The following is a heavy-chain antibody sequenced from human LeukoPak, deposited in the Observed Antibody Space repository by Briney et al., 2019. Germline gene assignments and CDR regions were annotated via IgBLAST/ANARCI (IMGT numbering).Heavy chain of an antibody. J-gene: IGHJ4*02. V-gene: IGHV3-21*01. Sequence: GGSLRLSCASSGFTFSTYSMSWVRQAPGKGLEWVSYISRSANSIYYADSVKGRFTTSRDNAKNSLYLQMNSLRAEDTAIYFCARNDYGDYGIDYWGQGTLVTVSS. CDR3: ARNDYGDYGIDY. CDR2: ISRSANSI. D-gene: IGHD4-17*01. CDR1: GFTFSTYS.